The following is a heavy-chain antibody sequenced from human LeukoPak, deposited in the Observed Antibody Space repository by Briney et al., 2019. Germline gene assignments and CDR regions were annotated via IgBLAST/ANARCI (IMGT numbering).Heavy chain of an antibody. Sequence: PSETLSLTCTVSGGSISSYYWSWIRQPPGKGLEWIGYIYYSGSTYYNPSLKSRVTISVDTSKNQFSLKLSSVTAADTAVYYCARAPELLWFGERECDAFDIWGQGTMVTVSS. V-gene: IGHV4-30-4*01. CDR3: ARAPELLWFGERECDAFDI. D-gene: IGHD3-10*01. J-gene: IGHJ3*02. CDR2: IYYSGST. CDR1: GGSISSYY.